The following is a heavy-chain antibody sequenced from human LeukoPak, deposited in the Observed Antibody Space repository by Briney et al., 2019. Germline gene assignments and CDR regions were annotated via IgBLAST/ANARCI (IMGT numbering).Heavy chain of an antibody. CDR3: ARSMGLDY. Sequence: AGGSLRLSCAASGFTFSNYWMTWVRQAPGKGLEWVANIEQDGSEKYYVDSVKGRFTISRDNTKNSLYLEMNSLRVEDTAVYYCARSMGLDYWGQGTLVTVSS. CDR1: GFTFSNYW. V-gene: IGHV3-7*04. J-gene: IGHJ4*02. CDR2: IEQDGSEK. D-gene: IGHD1-26*01.